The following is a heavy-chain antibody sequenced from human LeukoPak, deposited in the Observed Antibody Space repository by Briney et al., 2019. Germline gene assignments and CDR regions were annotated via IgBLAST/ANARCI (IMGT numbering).Heavy chain of an antibody. D-gene: IGHD4-17*01. J-gene: IGHJ3*02. CDR3: ARANGDYALDAFDI. CDR2: INPDSGGT. Sequence: ASVKVSCKASGYTFTGYYMHWVRQAPGQGLEWMGWINPDSGGTNYAQKFQGRVTMTRDTSISTAYMELSRLRSDGTAVYYCARANGDYALDAFDIWGQGTMVTVSS. CDR1: GYTFTGYY. V-gene: IGHV1-2*02.